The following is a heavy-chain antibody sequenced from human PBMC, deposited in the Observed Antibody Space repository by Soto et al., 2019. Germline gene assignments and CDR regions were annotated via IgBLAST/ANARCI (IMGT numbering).Heavy chain of an antibody. CDR1: GGSISTVGYS. CDR3: ARDLWVEPELYYYGMDV. D-gene: IGHD1-1*01. J-gene: IGHJ6*02. CDR2: IYHSGNT. Sequence: PSETLSLTCTVSGGSISTVGYSWSWIRQPPGKGLEWIGYIYHSGNTFYNPSLKSRVTISLDRSQNQFSLQLNSVTAADTAVYYCARDLWVEPELYYYGMDVWGQGTTVTVSS. V-gene: IGHV4-30-2*01.